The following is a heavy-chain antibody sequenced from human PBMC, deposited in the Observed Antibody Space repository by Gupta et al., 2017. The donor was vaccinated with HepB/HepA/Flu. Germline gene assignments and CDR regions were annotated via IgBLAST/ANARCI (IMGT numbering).Heavy chain of an antibody. CDR3: AKDILWVDYAYGMDV. J-gene: IGHJ6*02. Sequence: EVQLVESGGGLVQPGRSLRLSWAASGFTFDDYAMHWVRQAPGKGLEWVSGISWNSGSIGYADSVKGRFTISRDNAKNSLYLQMNSLRAEDKALYYCAKDILWVDYAYGMDVWCQGTTVTVSS. D-gene: IGHD2/OR15-2a*01. CDR2: ISWNSGSI. CDR1: GFTFDDYA. V-gene: IGHV3-9*01.